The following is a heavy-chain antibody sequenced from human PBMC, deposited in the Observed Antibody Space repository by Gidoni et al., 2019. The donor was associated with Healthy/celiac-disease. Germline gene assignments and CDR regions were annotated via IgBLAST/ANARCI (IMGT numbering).Heavy chain of an antibody. D-gene: IGHD3-10*02. CDR3: ARPGHSDAFDI. CDR1: GFTVSSNY. Sequence: EVQLVETGGGLIQPVGSLSLCCAASGFTVSSNYMSWVRQAPGKGLEWVSVSYSGGSTYYADSVKGRFTISRDNSKNTLYLQMNSLRAEDTAVYYCARPGHSDAFDIWGQGTMVTVSS. CDR2: SYSGGST. V-gene: IGHV3-53*02. J-gene: IGHJ3*02.